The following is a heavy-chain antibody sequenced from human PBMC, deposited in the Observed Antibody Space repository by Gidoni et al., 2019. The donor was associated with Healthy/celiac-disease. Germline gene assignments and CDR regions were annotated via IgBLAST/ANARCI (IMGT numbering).Heavy chain of an antibody. J-gene: IGHJ3*02. D-gene: IGHD2-15*01. Sequence: EVQLVESGGGLVQPGGSLRLSCAASGFTFSSYWMSWVRQAPGKGLEWVANIKQDGSEKYYVDSVKGRFTISRDNAKNSLYLQMNSLRAEDTAVYYCARETVYCSGGSCYHDAFDIWGQGTMVTVSS. CDR1: GFTFSSYW. CDR3: ARETVYCSGGSCYHDAFDI. V-gene: IGHV3-7*04. CDR2: IKQDGSEK.